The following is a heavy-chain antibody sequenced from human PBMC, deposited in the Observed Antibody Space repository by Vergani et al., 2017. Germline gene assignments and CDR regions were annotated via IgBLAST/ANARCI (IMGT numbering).Heavy chain of an antibody. Sequence: EVQLLESGGGLVQPGGSLRLSCAASGFTFSSYAMSWVRQAPGKGLEWVSAISGSGGSTYYADSVKGRFTISRDNSKNTLYLQMNSLRAEDKAVYYCVALTDYYGSGSRIDYWGQGTLVTVSS. V-gene: IGHV3-23*01. CDR2: ISGSGGST. D-gene: IGHD3-10*01. CDR1: GFTFSSYA. CDR3: VALTDYYGSGSRIDY. J-gene: IGHJ4*02.